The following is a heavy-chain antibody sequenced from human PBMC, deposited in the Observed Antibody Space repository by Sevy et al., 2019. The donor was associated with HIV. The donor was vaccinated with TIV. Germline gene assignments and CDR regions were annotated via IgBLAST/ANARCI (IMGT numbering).Heavy chain of an antibody. Sequence: GGSLRLSCEASGFTLSSYTMNWVRQSPEKGLEWVATFDRTDITHYADSVKGRFIISRDTAKNSLFLQMNSLRDDDTAMYFCVRDERAIASHFDYSGRGTLVTVSS. V-gene: IGHV3-48*02. CDR1: GFTLSSYT. D-gene: IGHD2-21*01. J-gene: IGHJ4*02. CDR3: VRDERAIASHFDY. CDR2: FDRTDIT.